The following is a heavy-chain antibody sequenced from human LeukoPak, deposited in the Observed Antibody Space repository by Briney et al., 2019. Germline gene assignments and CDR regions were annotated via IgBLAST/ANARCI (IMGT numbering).Heavy chain of an antibody. J-gene: IGHJ6*02. Sequence: GGSLRLSCAASGFTFDDYAMHWVRQAPGKGLEWVSGISWNSGSIGYADSVKGRFTISRDNAKNSLYLQMNSLRAEDTAVYYCAREISSGWHYGMDVWGQGTTVTVSS. D-gene: IGHD6-19*01. CDR2: ISWNSGSI. CDR1: GFTFDDYA. V-gene: IGHV3-9*01. CDR3: AREISSGWHYGMDV.